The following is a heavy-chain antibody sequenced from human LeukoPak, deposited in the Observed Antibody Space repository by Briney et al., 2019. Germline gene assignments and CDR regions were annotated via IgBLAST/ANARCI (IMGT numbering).Heavy chain of an antibody. CDR3: ATQVGDGGYFDY. CDR2: INSSGSTI. J-gene: IGHJ4*02. Sequence: GGSLRLSCAASGFTFSSYEMNWVRQAPGKGLEWVSYINSSGSTIYYADSVKGRFTISRDNAKNSLYLQMNSLRAEDTAVYYCATQVGDGGYFDYWGQGTLVTVSS. V-gene: IGHV3-48*03. CDR1: GFTFSSYE. D-gene: IGHD1-26*01.